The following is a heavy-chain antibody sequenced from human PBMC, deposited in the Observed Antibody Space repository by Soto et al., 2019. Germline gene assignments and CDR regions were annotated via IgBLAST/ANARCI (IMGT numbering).Heavy chain of an antibody. V-gene: IGHV1-58*01. CDR1: GFAFTSSA. CDR2: IVVGSGNT. D-gene: IGHD6-6*01. CDR3: AAKSGSSIGWFDP. Sequence: SVKVSCKASGFAFTSSAVQWVRQARGQRLEWIGWIVVGSGNTNYAQKFQERVTITRDMSTSTAYMELSSLRSEDTAVYYCAAKSGSSIGWFDPWGKGTRFTVSS. J-gene: IGHJ5*02.